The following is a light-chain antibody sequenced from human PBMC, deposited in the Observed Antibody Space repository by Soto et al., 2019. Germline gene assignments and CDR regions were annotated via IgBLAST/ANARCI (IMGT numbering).Light chain of an antibody. Sequence: DIQMTQSPSSVSVSVGDTVTITCRANQGIDSRLAWYQQKPGKAPKLLMYGSSTLQSGVPSRFSGSRSGTEFILTISSLQPEDFATYYCQQAKDFPLTFGGGTKVEIK. V-gene: IGKV1-12*01. CDR3: QQAKDFPLT. CDR1: QGIDSR. J-gene: IGKJ4*01. CDR2: GSS.